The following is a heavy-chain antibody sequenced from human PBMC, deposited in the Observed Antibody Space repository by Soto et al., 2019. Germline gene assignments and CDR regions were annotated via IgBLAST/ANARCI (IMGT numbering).Heavy chain of an antibody. CDR2: INHSGST. D-gene: IGHD5-18*01. CDR1: GGSFSGYY. CDR3: ARVVGLWRIQLWFTPGGMDV. V-gene: IGHV4-34*01. J-gene: IGHJ6*02. Sequence: QVQLQQWGAGLLKPSETLSLTCAVYGGSFSGYYWSWIRQPPGKGLEWIGEINHSGSTNYNPSLKSRVTISVDTSKNQFSLKLSSVTAADTAVYYCARVVGLWRIQLWFTPGGMDVWGQGTTVTVSS.